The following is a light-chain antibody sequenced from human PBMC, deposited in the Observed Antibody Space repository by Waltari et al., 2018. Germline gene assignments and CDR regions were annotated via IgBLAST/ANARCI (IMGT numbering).Light chain of an antibody. CDR3: CSYAGTYTVRV. V-gene: IGLV2-11*01. CDR2: GFS. Sequence: QSALTQPRSVSGSPGQSVPISCTGTSSDVGAYNHVSWYQQPPGKAPNLMIYGFSKRPSGVPDRFSGSKSGNTTSLTISGLQAEDEGDYYCCSYAGTYTVRVFGGGTKVTIL. J-gene: IGLJ3*02. CDR1: SSDVGAYNH.